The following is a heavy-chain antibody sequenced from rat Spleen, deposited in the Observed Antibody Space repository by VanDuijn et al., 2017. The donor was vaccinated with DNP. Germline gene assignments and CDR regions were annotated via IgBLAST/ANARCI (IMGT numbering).Heavy chain of an antibody. J-gene: IGHJ2*01. CDR3: ARSHYYDGYWHGFDY. V-gene: IGHV3-1*01. D-gene: IGHD1-12*03. CDR2: ISYSGST. Sequence: EVRLQESGPGLVKPSQSLSLTCSVTGYSITSNYWGWIRKFPGNKMEWMGYISYSGSTGYNPSLKRRISITRDTSKNQFFLQLSSVTTEDTATYFCARSHYYDGYWHGFDYWGHGVMVTVSS. CDR1: GYSITSNY.